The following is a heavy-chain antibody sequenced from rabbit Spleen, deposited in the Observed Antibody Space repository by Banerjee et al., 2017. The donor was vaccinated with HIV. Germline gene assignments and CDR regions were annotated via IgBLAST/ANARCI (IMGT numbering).Heavy chain of an antibody. Sequence: QQQLEESGGGLVRPGGTLTLTCKASGIDLSTDAYMCWVRQAPGKGLEWIGCVDVGSSGFTYFASWAKGRFTISKTSSTTVTLQMTSLTAADTATYFCARDAASSFSSYGMDLWGQGTLVTVS. V-gene: IGHV1S45*01. CDR2: VDVGSSGFT. CDR3: ARDAASSFSSYGMDL. D-gene: IGHD8-1*01. CDR1: GIDLSTDAY. J-gene: IGHJ6*01.